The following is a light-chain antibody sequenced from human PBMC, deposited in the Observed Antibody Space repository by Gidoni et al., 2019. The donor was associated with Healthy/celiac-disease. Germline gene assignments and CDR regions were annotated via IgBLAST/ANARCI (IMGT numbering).Light chain of an antibody. Sequence: EIVLPQSPGTLSLSPGERATLSCRASQSVSISYLAWYQQKPGQAPRLLIYGASSRASGIPDRVSGRGSGTDVTITSSRLEPEDFAVYYCQQYGSSPKTFGQGTKVEIK. V-gene: IGKV3-20*01. CDR2: GAS. J-gene: IGKJ1*01. CDR1: QSVSISY. CDR3: QQYGSSPKT.